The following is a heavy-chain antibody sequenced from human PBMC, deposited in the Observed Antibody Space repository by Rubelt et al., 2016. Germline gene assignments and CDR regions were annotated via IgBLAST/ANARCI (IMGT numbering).Heavy chain of an antibody. Sequence: GYYWSWIRQPPGKGLEWIGEINHSGSTNYNPSLKSRVTISVDTSKNQFSLKLSSVTAADTAVYYCARLETYYDFWSGYRDFDYWGQGTLVTVSS. CDR1: GYY. J-gene: IGHJ4*02. CDR2: INHSGST. D-gene: IGHD3-3*01. CDR3: ARLETYYDFWSGYRDFDY. V-gene: IGHV4-34*01.